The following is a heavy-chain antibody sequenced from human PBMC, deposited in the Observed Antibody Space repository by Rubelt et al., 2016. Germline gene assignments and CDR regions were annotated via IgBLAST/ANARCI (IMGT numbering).Heavy chain of an antibody. CDR2: INHSGST. CDR3: ARHPTALDIYYFDY. CDR1: GGSFSGYY. Sequence: QVQLQQWGAGLLKPSETLSLTCAVYGGSFSGYYWSWIRQPPGTGLEWIGEINHSGSTNYNPSLKSRVTISVDTSKNQFSLKLSSVTAADTAVYYCARHPTALDIYYFDYWGQGTLVTVSS. J-gene: IGHJ4*02. V-gene: IGHV4-34*01. D-gene: IGHD5-18*01.